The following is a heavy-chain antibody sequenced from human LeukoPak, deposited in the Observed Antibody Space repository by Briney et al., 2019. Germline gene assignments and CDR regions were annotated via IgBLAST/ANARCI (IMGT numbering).Heavy chain of an antibody. CDR3: ARFAYNYYYMDV. J-gene: IGHJ6*03. CDR1: GGSISSSSYY. Sequence: SETLSLTCTVSGGSISSSSYYWGWIRQPPGKGLEWIGSIYYSGSTYYNPSLKSRVTISVDTSKDQFSLDLTSVTAADTAVYYCARFAYNYYYMDVWGTGTTVTVSS. V-gene: IGHV4-39*07. CDR2: IYYSGST.